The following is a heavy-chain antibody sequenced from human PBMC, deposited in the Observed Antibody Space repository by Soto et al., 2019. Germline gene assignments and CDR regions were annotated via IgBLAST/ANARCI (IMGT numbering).Heavy chain of an antibody. D-gene: IGHD3-3*01. CDR3: ARIFGVVITSYYYYYGMDV. Sequence: KPSETLSLTCTVSGGSISSSSYYWGWIRQPPGKGLEWIGSIYYSGSTYYNPSLKSRVTISVDTSKNQFSLKLSSVTAADTAVYYCARIFGVVITSYYYYYGMDVWGQGTTVTVSS. J-gene: IGHJ6*02. CDR2: IYYSGST. V-gene: IGHV4-39*01. CDR1: GGSISSSSYY.